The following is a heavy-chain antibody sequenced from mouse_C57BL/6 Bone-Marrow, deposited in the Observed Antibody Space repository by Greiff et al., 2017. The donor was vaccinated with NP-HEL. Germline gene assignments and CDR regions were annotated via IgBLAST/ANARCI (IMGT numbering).Heavy chain of an antibody. CDR1: GYTFTDYY. V-gene: IGHV1-26*01. CDR2: INPNNGGT. J-gene: IGHJ4*01. D-gene: IGHD2-5*01. Sequence: VQLQQSGPELVKPGASVKISCKASGYTFTDYYMNWVKQSHGKSLEWIGDINPNNGGTSYNQKFKGKATLTVDKSSSTAYMELRSLTSEDSAVYYCARNIVTSYYAMDYWGQGTSVTVSS. CDR3: ARNIVTSYYAMDY.